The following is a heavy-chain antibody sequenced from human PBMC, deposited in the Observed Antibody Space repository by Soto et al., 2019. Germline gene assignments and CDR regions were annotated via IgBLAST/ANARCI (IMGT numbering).Heavy chain of an antibody. CDR3: AKDQVPWFGDYLYFYYGLDG. V-gene: IGHV3-9*01. J-gene: IGHJ6*02. D-gene: IGHD3-10*01. CDR1: GFKFEDYA. Sequence: PGGSLRLSCAASGFKFEDYAMHWVRQGPGKGLEWVSGISWNSGRIGYADSVKGRFIISRDNAKNSLFLQMNSLRADDAALYYCAKDQVPWFGDYLYFYYGLDGWGLGTTVTVSS. CDR2: ISWNSGRI.